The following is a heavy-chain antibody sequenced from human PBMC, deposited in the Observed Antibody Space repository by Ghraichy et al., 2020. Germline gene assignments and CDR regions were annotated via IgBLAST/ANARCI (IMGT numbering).Heavy chain of an antibody. J-gene: IGHJ4*02. D-gene: IGHD3-22*01. CDR1: GGSISSYY. CDR3: ASVSGSYYDSSGYYYFDY. CDR2: IYYSGST. V-gene: IGHV4-59*01. Sequence: SCTVSGGSISSYYWSWIRQPPGKGLEWIGYIYYSGSTNYNPSLKSRVTISVDTSKNQFSLKLSSVTAADTAVYYCASVSGSYYDSSGYYYFDYWGQGTLVTVSS.